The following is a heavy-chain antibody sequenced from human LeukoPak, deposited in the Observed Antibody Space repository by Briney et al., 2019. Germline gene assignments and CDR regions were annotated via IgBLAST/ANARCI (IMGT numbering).Heavy chain of an antibody. CDR2: INSDGSRI. CDR3: ARDPSPDGYFDY. V-gene: IGHV3-74*01. CDR1: GFTFSNYW. D-gene: IGHD2-2*01. Sequence: GGSLRLSCVASGFTFSNYWMHWVRHAPGKGRVWVSRINSDGSRISYADTVQGRFTISRDAARETLYLQMNSLRAEDTAVYYCARDPSPDGYFDYWGQGTLVTVSS. J-gene: IGHJ4*02.